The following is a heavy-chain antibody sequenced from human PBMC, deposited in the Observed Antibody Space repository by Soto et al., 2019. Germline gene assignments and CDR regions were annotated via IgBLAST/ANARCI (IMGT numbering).Heavy chain of an antibody. CDR3: AKRLGITRGPIDY. V-gene: IGHV3-23*01. CDR1: GFTFSSYA. Sequence: GGSLRLSCAASGFTFSSYAMSWVRQAPGKGLEWVSGISGSGASTYYADSVKGRFTISRDNSKNTLYLQMNSLRGEDTAVYYCAKRLGITRGPIDYWGQGTLVTVSS. CDR2: ISGSGAST. D-gene: IGHD3-16*01. J-gene: IGHJ4*02.